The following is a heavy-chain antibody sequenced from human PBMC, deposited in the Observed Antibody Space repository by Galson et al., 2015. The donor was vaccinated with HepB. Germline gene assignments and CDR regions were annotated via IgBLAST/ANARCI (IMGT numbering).Heavy chain of an antibody. CDR3: ARSVLREPPPDAFDI. D-gene: IGHD2-8*02. J-gene: IGHJ3*02. Sequence: SLRLSCAASGFTFSDYYMSWIRQAPGKGLEWVSYISSSSSYTNYADSVKGRFTISRDNAKNSLYLQINSLRAEDTAVYYCARSVLREPPPDAFDIWGQGTMVTVSS. CDR1: GFTFSDYY. CDR2: ISSSSSYT. V-gene: IGHV3-11*06.